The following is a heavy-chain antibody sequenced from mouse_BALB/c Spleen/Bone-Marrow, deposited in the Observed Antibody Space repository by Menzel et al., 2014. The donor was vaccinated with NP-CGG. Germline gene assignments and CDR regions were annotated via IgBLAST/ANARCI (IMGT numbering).Heavy chain of an antibody. V-gene: IGHV5-17*02. J-gene: IGHJ2*01. CDR1: GFTFSSSG. CDR2: ISSGSTTI. CDR3: ARDYYGSIYFDY. Sequence: EVKVVESGGGLVQPGGSRKLSCAASGFTFSSSGMHWVRQAPEKGLEWVAYISSGSTTIYYADTVKGRFTISRDNPKNTLFLQMTSLRSEDTAIYYCARDYYGSIYFDYWGQGTTLTVSS. D-gene: IGHD1-1*01.